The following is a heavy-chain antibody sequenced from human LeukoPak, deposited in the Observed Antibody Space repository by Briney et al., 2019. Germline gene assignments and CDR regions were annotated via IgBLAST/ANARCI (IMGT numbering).Heavy chain of an antibody. V-gene: IGHV1-18*01. Sequence: ASVKVSCNAAAYTFTSDGISWMREAPGQGLEWMGWISAYNGNTNYAQKLQGRVTMTTDTSTSTAYMELRSLRSDDTAVYYCARGLFEYSSSSDYWGQGTLVTVSS. CDR2: ISAYNGNT. CDR1: AYTFTSDG. J-gene: IGHJ4*02. D-gene: IGHD6-6*01. CDR3: ARGLFEYSSSSDY.